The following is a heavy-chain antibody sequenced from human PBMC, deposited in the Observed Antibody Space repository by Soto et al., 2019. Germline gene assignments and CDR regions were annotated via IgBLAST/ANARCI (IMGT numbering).Heavy chain of an antibody. CDR2: INPHSGGT. CDR1: GNTVTDYY. Sequence: ASVKVSCQSSGNTVTDYYIHWVRQAPGQGLEWMGWINPHSGGTFYLQKFQGWVTMTRDTSISTTYMELSRLRSDDTAVYYCARYSYGLNYGMDVWGQGTTVTVSS. J-gene: IGHJ6*02. D-gene: IGHD2-15*01. CDR3: ARYSYGLNYGMDV. V-gene: IGHV1-2*04.